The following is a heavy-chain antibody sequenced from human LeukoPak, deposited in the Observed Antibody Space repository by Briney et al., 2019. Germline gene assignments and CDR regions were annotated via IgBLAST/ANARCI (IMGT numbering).Heavy chain of an antibody. CDR1: GFTFSSYA. D-gene: IGHD3-10*01. J-gene: IGHJ4*02. CDR3: AKDERTSLWFGELVSYFDY. Sequence: PGGCLRLSCAASGFTFSSYAMSWVRQAPGKGLEWVSAISGSGGSTYYADSVKGRFTISRDNSNNTLYLQMNSLRAEDTAVYYCAKDERTSLWFGELVSYFDYWGQGTLVTVSS. CDR2: ISGSGGST. V-gene: IGHV3-23*01.